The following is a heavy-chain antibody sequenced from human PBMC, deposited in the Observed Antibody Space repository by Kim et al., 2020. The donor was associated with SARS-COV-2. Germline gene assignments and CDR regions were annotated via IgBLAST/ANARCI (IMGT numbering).Heavy chain of an antibody. D-gene: IGHD2-2*01. CDR3: TTDPIKELVVPAATRDAFDI. CDR1: GFTFSNAW. Sequence: GGSLRLSCAASGFTFSNAWMSWVRQAPGKGLEWVGRIKSKTDGGTTDYAAPVKGRFTISRDDSKNTLYLQMNSLKTEDTAVYYCTTDPIKELVVPAATRDAFDIWGQGTMVTVSS. V-gene: IGHV3-15*01. J-gene: IGHJ3*02. CDR2: IKSKTDGGTT.